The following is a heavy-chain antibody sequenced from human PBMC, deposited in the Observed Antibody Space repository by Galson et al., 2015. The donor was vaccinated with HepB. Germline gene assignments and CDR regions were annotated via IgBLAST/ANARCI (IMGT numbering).Heavy chain of an antibody. J-gene: IGHJ4*02. CDR2: IYPGDSDT. D-gene: IGHD2-15*01. Sequence: QSGAEVKKPGESLKISCKGSGSSFTSYWIGWVRQMPGKGLEWMGIIYPGDSDTRYSPSFQGQVTISADKSISTAYLQWSSLKASDTAMYYCARHGDCSGGSCYLRDWGQGTLVTVSS. CDR3: ARHGDCSGGSCYLRD. V-gene: IGHV5-51*01. CDR1: GSSFTSYW.